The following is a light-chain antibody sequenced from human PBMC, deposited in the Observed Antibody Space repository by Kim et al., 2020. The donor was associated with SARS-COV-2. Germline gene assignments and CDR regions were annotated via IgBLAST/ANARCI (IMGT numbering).Light chain of an antibody. CDR1: QSVSSY. Sequence: LALSPGERATLSCRASQSVSSYLAWYQQKPGQAPRLLIYDASNRATGIPARFSGSGSGTDFTLTISSLEPEDFAVYYCQQRSNWTFGQGTKVDIK. J-gene: IGKJ1*01. V-gene: IGKV3-11*01. CDR2: DAS. CDR3: QQRSNWT.